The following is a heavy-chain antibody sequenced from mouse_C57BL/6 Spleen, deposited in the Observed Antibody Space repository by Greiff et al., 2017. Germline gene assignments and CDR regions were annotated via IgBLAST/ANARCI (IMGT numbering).Heavy chain of an antibody. V-gene: IGHV1-26*01. D-gene: IGHD2-5*01. CDR1: GYTFTDYY. J-gene: IGHJ3*01. CDR2: INPNNGGT. Sequence: EVQLQQSGPELVKPGASVKISCKASGYTFTDYYMNWVKQSHGKSLEWIGDINPNNGGTSYNQKFKGKATLTVDKSSSTAYMELRSLTSEDSAVYYCARPRYYSNYLAWFAYWGQGTLVTVSA. CDR3: ARPRYYSNYLAWFAY.